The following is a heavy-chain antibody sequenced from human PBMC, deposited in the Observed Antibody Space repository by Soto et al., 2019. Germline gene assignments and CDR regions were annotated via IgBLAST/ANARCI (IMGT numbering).Heavy chain of an antibody. CDR2: ISYDGSNK. J-gene: IGHJ4*02. CDR3: AKWGVSSSSSNFDY. D-gene: IGHD6-6*01. CDR1: GFTFSSYG. Sequence: GGSLRLSCAASGFTFSSYGMHWVRQAPGKGLEWVAVISYDGSNKYYADSVKGRFTISRDNSKNTLYLQMNSLRAEDTAVYYCAKWGVSSSSSNFDYWGQGTLVTVSS. V-gene: IGHV3-30*18.